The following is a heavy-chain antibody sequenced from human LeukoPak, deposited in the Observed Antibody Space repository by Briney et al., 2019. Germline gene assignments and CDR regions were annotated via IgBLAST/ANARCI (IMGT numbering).Heavy chain of an antibody. CDR3: AKDRHPARTDGYYFDY. D-gene: IGHD1-14*01. Sequence: GRSLRLSCAASAFTFSTYGMHWVRQAPGKGLQWVAVISYDANNKYYADSVKGRFTISRDNSKRTPYLQMNSLRAEDTAVYFCAKDRHPARTDGYYFDYWGQGTLVTVSS. V-gene: IGHV3-30*18. CDR2: ISYDANNK. J-gene: IGHJ4*02. CDR1: AFTFSTYG.